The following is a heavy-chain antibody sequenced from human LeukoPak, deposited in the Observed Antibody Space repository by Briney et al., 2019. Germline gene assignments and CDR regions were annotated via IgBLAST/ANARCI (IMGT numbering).Heavy chain of an antibody. CDR1: GGSISSGSYY. J-gene: IGHJ4*02. V-gene: IGHV4-61*02. CDR2: IYTSGST. CDR3: ARARGRWLRFGDY. Sequence: PSQTLSLTCTVSGGSISSGSYYWSWIRQPAGKGLEWIGRIYTSGSTNYNPSLKSRVTISVDTSKNQFSLKLSSVTAADTAVYYCARARGRWLRFGDYWGQGTLVTVSS. D-gene: IGHD5-12*01.